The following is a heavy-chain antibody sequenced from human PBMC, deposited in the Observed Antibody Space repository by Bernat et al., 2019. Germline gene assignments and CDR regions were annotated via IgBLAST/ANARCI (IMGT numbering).Heavy chain of an antibody. CDR1: GFTFSTYT. CDR3: ARGGMTIFGVSAGPDDY. J-gene: IGHJ4*02. Sequence: QVQLVESGGGMVQPGRSLGLSCAASGFTFSTYTMHWVRQAPGKGLEWVAVISYDGDNKYYADSVKGRITISRDNSRNTLYLRMNSLRPEDTAVYYCARGGMTIFGVSAGPDDYWGQGTLVTVSS. D-gene: IGHD3-3*01. CDR2: ISYDGDNK. V-gene: IGHV3-30-3*01.